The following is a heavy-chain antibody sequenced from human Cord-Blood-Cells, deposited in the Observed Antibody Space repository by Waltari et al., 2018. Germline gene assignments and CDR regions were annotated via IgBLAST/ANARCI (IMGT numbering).Heavy chain of an antibody. D-gene: IGHD3-22*01. CDR3: ARGLSHDSSGYYY. Sequence: QVQLQQWGAGLLKPSETLSLTCAVYGGSFSGYYWSWIRQPPGKGLEWIGEINHSGSTNYNPSLKSRVTISVDTSKNQFSLKLSSVTAADTAVYYCARGLSHDSSGYYYWGQGTLVTVSS. V-gene: IGHV4-34*01. CDR1: GGSFSGYY. J-gene: IGHJ4*02. CDR2: INHSGST.